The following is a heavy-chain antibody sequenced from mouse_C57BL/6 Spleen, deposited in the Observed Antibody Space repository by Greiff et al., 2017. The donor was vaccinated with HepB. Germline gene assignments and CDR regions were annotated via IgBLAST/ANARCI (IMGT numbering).Heavy chain of an antibody. V-gene: IGHV1-15*01. CDR3: TRGGLLGAWYAY. Sequence: QVQLKESGAELVRPGASVTLSCKASGYTFTDYEMHWVKQTPVHGLEWIGAIDPETGGTAYNQKFKGKAILTADKSSSTAYMELRSLTSEDSAVYYCTRGGLLGAWYAYWGQGTLVTVSA. CDR1: GYTFTDYE. CDR2: IDPETGGT. J-gene: IGHJ3*01. D-gene: IGHD2-1*01.